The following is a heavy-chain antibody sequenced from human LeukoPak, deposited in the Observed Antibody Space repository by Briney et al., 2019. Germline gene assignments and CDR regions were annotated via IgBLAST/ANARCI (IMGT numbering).Heavy chain of an antibody. D-gene: IGHD2-2*01. CDR1: GGSISSSSYY. V-gene: IGHV4-39*01. CDR2: IYYSGST. Sequence: SETLSLTCTVSGGSISSSSYYWGWIRQPPGKGLEWIGSIYYSGSTYYNPSLKSRVTISVDTSKNQFSLKLSSVTAADTTVYYCAGQPEVDIVVVPAAMIDYYYYYMDVWGKGTTVTVSS. CDR3: AGQPEVDIVVVPAAMIDYYYYYMDV. J-gene: IGHJ6*03.